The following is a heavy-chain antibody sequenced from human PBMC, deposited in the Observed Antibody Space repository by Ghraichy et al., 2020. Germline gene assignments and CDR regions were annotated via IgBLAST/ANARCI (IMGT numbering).Heavy chain of an antibody. CDR1: GGSISSYY. CDR2: IYYSGST. D-gene: IGHD3-10*01. V-gene: IGHV4-59*01. J-gene: IGHJ2*01. Sequence: SETLSLTCTVSGGSISSYYWSWIRQPPAKGLEWIGYIYYSGSTNYNPSLKSRVTISVDTSKNQFSLKLSSVTAADTAVYYCASSGVTMVRGVIITDWYFDLWGRGTLVTVSS. CDR3: ASSGVTMVRGVIITDWYFDL.